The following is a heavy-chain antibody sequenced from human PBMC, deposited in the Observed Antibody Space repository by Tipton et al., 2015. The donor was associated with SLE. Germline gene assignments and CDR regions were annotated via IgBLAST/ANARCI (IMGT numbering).Heavy chain of an antibody. V-gene: IGHV4-34*01. D-gene: IGHD6-19*01. CDR1: GGSFSGYY. CDR2: INHSGST. J-gene: IGHJ3*02. CDR3: ARGAGTYDI. Sequence: GLVKPSETLSLTCAVYGGSFSGYYWSWIRQPPGKGLEWIGEINHSGSTNYNPSLKSRVTRSVDTSKNQFSLKLSSVTAADTAVYYCARGAGTYDIWGQGTMVTVSS.